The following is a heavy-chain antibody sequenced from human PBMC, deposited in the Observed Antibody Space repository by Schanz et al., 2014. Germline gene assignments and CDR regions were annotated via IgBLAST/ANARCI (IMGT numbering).Heavy chain of an antibody. D-gene: IGHD3-10*01. J-gene: IGHJ5*02. CDR1: GFTFSNYW. CDR3: VRDIMHRVYDSGSP. V-gene: IGHV3-7*04. Sequence: EVQLVESGGGLVQPGGSLRLSCVASGFTFSNYWMTWVRQAPGKGLEWVANIKQDESEKYYVDSVKGRFTISRDNAKNSLFLLMNSLRAEDTAVYYCVRDIMHRVYDSGSPWGQGTLVTVSS. CDR2: IKQDESEK.